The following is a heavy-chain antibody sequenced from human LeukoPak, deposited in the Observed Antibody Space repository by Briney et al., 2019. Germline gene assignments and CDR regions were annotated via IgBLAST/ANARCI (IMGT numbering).Heavy chain of an antibody. CDR1: GGSISSYY. CDR2: IFTSGWT. CDR3: ATSHDVKTAPYDL. D-gene: IGHD2-21*01. V-gene: IGHV4-4*09. J-gene: IGHJ5*02. Sequence: SETLSLTCTVSGGSISSYYWSWVRQSPGKGLEWIGYIFTSGWTDYNPSLKSRVTMTVDTSKNQLSMELRFLTAADTAVYYCATSHDVKTAPYDLWGQGTLVTVSS.